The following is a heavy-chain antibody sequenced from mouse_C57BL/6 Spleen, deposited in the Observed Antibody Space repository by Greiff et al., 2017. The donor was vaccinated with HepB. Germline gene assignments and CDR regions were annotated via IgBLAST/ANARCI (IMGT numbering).Heavy chain of an antibody. CDR1: GYAFSSYW. D-gene: IGHD4-1*01. V-gene: IGHV1-80*01. J-gene: IGHJ2*01. CDR2: IYPGGGDT. Sequence: VQLQQSGAELVKPGASVKISCKASGYAFSSYWMNWVKQRPGKGLEWIGQIYPGGGDTNYNGKFKGKATLTADNSSSTAYMQLSSLTSEDSAVYFCARSGVGRGYFDYWGQGTTLTVSS. CDR3: ARSGVGRGYFDY.